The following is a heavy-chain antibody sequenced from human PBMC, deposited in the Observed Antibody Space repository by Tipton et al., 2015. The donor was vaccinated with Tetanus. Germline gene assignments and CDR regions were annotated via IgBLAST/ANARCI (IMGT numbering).Heavy chain of an antibody. V-gene: IGHV4-39*01. Sequence: LRLSCTVSGGSITSGTYYWGWIRQPPGKGLEWIGNIYYSGSTYYNSPPKSRVPISLDTSKNQFSLKMTSVTAADTAVYYCARQADNWFDPWGQGTLVAVSS. CDR3: ARQADNWFDP. CDR1: GGSITSGTYY. CDR2: IYYSGST. J-gene: IGHJ5*02.